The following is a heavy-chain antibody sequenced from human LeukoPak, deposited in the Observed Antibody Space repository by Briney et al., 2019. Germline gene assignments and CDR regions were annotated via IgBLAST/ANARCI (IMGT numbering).Heavy chain of an antibody. V-gene: IGHV3-23*01. CDR2: IGGDGGTT. CDR3: AKTIPYWYFDL. D-gene: IGHD5-24*01. J-gene: IGHJ2*01. CDR1: GCTFRTYD. Sequence: GGSLRLSCAASGCTFRTYDLTWVRQAQRKGLEWVSAIGGDGGTTYADSLKGRFTISRDNSKNTLYLQMNSLRAEDTAIYFCAKTIPYWYFDLWGRGTLVTVSS.